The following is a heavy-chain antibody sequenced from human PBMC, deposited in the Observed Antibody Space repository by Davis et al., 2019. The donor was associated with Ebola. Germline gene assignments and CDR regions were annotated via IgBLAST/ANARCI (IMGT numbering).Heavy chain of an antibody. V-gene: IGHV4-59*08. CDR2: IYYSGST. J-gene: IGHJ6*02. Sequence: SETLSLTCTVSGGSISSYYWSWIRQPPGKGLEWFGYIYYSGSTNYNPSLKSRVTISVDTSKNQFSLKLSSVTAADTAVYYCARQRITMVRGVGAYYYGMDVWGQGTTVTVSS. CDR3: ARQRITMVRGVGAYYYGMDV. D-gene: IGHD3-10*01. CDR1: GGSISSYY.